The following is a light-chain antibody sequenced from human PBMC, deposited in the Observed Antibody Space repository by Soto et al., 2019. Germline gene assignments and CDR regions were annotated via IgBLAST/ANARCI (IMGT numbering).Light chain of an antibody. Sequence: DIQMTQSPSSVSASVGDRVTIACRASQSITSFLNWYQQRPGRAPNLLIYAASSLERGVPSRFSGSGSGADFTLTNSRLQPADSATYYCQHSYSPPRTFGLGTKVESK. CDR3: QHSYSPPRT. CDR1: QSITSF. CDR2: AAS. J-gene: IGKJ1*01. V-gene: IGKV1-39*01.